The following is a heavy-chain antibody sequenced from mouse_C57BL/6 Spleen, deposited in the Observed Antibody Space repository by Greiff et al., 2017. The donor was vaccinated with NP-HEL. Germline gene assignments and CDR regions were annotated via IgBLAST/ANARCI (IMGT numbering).Heavy chain of an antibody. CDR3: ARGGVVAYPPYAMDY. V-gene: IGHV3-6*01. D-gene: IGHD1-1*01. CDR1: GYSITSGYY. CDR2: ISYDGSN. J-gene: IGHJ4*01. Sequence: EVQRVESGPGLVKPSQSLSLTCSVTGYSITSGYYWNWIRQFPGNKLEWMGYISYDGSNNYNPSLKNRISITRDTSKNQFFLKLNSVTTEDTATYYCARGGVVAYPPYAMDYWGQGTSVTVSS.